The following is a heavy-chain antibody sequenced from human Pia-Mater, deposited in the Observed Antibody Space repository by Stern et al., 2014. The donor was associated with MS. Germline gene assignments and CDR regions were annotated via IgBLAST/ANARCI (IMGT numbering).Heavy chain of an antibody. CDR1: GFIVSKNY. CDR2: IYTAGST. J-gene: IGHJ3*01. D-gene: IGHD3-3*01. CDR3: ARAIFGVNTAAMAPDAFDS. Sequence: VQLVESGGGLIQPGGSLRLSCAAPGFIVSKNYMSWVRQAPGKGLEWVSLIYTAGSTYYAGSVKGRFTIPRDSSKNKLFLQMNSLRAEDTAMYYCARAIFGVNTAAMAPDAFDSWGQGTMVTVSS. V-gene: IGHV3-53*01.